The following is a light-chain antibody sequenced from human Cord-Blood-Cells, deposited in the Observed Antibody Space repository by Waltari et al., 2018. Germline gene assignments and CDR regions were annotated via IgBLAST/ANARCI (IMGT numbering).Light chain of an antibody. CDR1: QDISNY. CDR2: DAS. Sequence: DIQMTQSPSSLSASVGDRVTITCQASQDISNYLNWYQQKPGKAPKLLIYDASNLETGVPSRFSGSGAGTDVTFTISRLQPEDIATYYCQQYDNLPWTFGQGTKVEIK. CDR3: QQYDNLPWT. V-gene: IGKV1-33*01. J-gene: IGKJ1*01.